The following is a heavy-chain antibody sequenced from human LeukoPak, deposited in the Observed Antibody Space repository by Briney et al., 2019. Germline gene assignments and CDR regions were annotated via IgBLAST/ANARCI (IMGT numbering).Heavy chain of an antibody. Sequence: PSETLSLTCTVSGGSISSGDYYWSWIRQPPGKGLKWIGYIYYSGSTYYNPSLKSRVTISLDTSKNQFSLKLSSVAAADTAVYYCARNLEGWFDPWGRGTLVTVSS. J-gene: IGHJ5*02. V-gene: IGHV4-30-4*08. CDR3: ARNLEGWFDP. CDR2: IYYSGST. CDR1: GGSISSGDYY.